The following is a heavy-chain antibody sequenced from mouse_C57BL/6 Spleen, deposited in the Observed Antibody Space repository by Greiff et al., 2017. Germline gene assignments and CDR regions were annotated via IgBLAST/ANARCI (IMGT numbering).Heavy chain of an antibody. V-gene: IGHV2-2*01. J-gene: IGHJ1*03. CDR1: GFSLTSYG. CDR2: IWSGGST. Sequence: QVQLQQSGPGLVQPSQSLSITCTVSGFSLTSYGVHWVRQSPGKGLEWLGVIWSGGSTDYNAAFISRLSISKDNSKSQVFFKMNSLQADDTAIYYCARCDYDGWYFDVWGTGTTVTVSS. D-gene: IGHD2-4*01. CDR3: ARCDYDGWYFDV.